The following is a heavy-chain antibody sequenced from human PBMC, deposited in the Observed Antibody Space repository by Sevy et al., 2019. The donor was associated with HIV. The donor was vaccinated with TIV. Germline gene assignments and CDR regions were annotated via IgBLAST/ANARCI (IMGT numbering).Heavy chain of an antibody. Sequence: SETLSLTCAVSGGSITSLYWNWIRQPPGKGLEWIANFYYNGHINDNPSLKSRVTLSLDTSQNQFSLRLSSVTAADTAMYYCAGENAWGRGYSWGQGTLVTVSS. CDR2: FYYNGHI. D-gene: IGHD1-26*01. V-gene: IGHV4-59*08. CDR1: GGSITSLY. CDR3: AGENAWGRGYS. J-gene: IGHJ4*02.